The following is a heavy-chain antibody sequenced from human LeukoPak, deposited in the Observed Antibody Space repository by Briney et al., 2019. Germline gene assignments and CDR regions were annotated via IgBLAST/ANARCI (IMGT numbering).Heavy chain of an antibody. CDR2: INHNGNVN. CDR3: ARGGGLDV. V-gene: IGHV3-7*03. Sequence: GGSLRLSCAASGFTFSSYWMNWARQAPGKGLEWVASINHNGNVNYYVDSVKGRFTISRYKAKNSLYLQMSNLRAEDTAVYFCARGGGLDVWGQGATVTVSS. J-gene: IGHJ6*02. D-gene: IGHD3-16*01. CDR1: GFTFSSYW.